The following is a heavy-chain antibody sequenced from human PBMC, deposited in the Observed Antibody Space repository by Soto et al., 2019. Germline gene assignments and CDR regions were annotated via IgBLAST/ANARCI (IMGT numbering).Heavy chain of an antibody. J-gene: IGHJ5*02. Sequence: PGGSLRLSCAASGFTFDDYTMHWVRQAPGKGLEWVSYISSSGGTIYYADSVKGRFTISRDNAKNSLYLQMNSLRAEDTAVYYCARHPERIAQIGWFDPWGQGTLVTVSS. V-gene: IGHV3-48*01. CDR3: ARHPERIAQIGWFDP. CDR1: GFTFDDYT. D-gene: IGHD6-13*01. CDR2: ISSSGGTI.